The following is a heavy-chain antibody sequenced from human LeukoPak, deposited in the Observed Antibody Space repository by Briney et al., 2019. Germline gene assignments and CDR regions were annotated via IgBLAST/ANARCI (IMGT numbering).Heavy chain of an antibody. CDR2: IRYDGSNK. V-gene: IGHV3-30*02. CDR1: GFTFSTYG. J-gene: IGHJ4*02. CDR3: AAPGVPAATYYFDY. Sequence: GGSLTLSCAASGFTFSTYGMHWVRQAPGKALEWVAFIRYDGSNKYYADSVKGRFTISRDNSKNTVYLHMNSLRAEDTAVYYCAAPGVPAATYYFDYWGQGTLVTVSS. D-gene: IGHD2-2*01.